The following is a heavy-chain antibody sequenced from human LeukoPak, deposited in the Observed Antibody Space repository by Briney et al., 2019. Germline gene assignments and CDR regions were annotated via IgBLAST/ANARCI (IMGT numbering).Heavy chain of an antibody. J-gene: IGHJ4*02. CDR3: VAGYSSSSMDY. Sequence: ASVKVSCKASGYTFTSYDINWVRQATGQGLEWMGWINPNSGGTNYAQKFQGWVTMTRDTSISTAYMELSRLRSDDTAVYYCVAGYSSSSMDYWGQGTLVTVSS. CDR1: GYTFTSYD. D-gene: IGHD6-6*01. CDR2: INPNSGGT. V-gene: IGHV1-2*04.